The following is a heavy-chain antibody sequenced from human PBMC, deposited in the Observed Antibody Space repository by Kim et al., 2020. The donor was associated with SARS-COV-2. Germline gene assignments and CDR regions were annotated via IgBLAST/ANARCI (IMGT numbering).Heavy chain of an antibody. CDR3: ARRMGPNCANCYVDY. D-gene: IGHD2-8*01. V-gene: IGHV4-39*01. J-gene: IGHJ4*02. Sequence: PPPKSRVTISIDTSKNQFSLKLSSVPAADTAVYYCARRMGPNCANCYVDYWGQGTLVTVSS.